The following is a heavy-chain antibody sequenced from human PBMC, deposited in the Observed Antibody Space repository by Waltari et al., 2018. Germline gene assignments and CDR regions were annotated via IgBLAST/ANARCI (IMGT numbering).Heavy chain of an antibody. Sequence: QVILVESGGGVVQTGGSLRLSCATSGLTSSHFGMHWVRQAPGKGLEWVALIWFDGSDKFYADSVRGRFTISRDNSARTLYLDMDSLRLDDTAMYYCAKDAFGNTYLDFWGQGTLVTVSS. CDR3: AKDAFGNTYLDF. CDR2: IWFDGSDK. V-gene: IGHV3-30*02. CDR1: GLTSSHFG. J-gene: IGHJ4*02. D-gene: IGHD2-2*02.